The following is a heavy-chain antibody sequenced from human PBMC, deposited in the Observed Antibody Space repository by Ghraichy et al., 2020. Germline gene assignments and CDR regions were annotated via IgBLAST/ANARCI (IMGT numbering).Heavy chain of an antibody. J-gene: IGHJ6*03. CDR2: TYYRSKWYN. D-gene: IGHD1-1*01. CDR1: GDSVSSNSAA. Sequence: SQTLSLTCAISGDSVSSNSAAWNWIRQSPSRGLEWLGRTYYRSKWYNDYAVSVKSRITINPDTSKNQFSLQLNSVTPEDTAVYYCARAGDWNPRIYYYYYMDVWGKGTTVTVSS. CDR3: ARAGDWNPRIYYYYYMDV. V-gene: IGHV6-1*01.